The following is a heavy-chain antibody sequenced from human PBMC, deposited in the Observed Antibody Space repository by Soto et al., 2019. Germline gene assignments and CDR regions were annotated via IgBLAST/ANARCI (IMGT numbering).Heavy chain of an antibody. J-gene: IGHJ6*02. Sequence: SVKVSCKASGGTFSSYAISWVRQAPGQGLEWMGGIIPIFGTANYAQKFQGRVTITADESTSTAYMELSSLRSEDTAVYYCARKAVFEKGMGSEYYYYGMDVWGQGTTVTVSS. CDR3: ARKAVFEKGMGSEYYYYGMDV. D-gene: IGHD1-26*01. CDR2: IIPIFGTA. CDR1: GGTFSSYA. V-gene: IGHV1-69*13.